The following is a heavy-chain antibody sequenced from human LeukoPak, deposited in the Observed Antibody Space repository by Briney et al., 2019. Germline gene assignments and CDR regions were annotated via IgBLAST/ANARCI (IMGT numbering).Heavy chain of an antibody. CDR1: GYTFTSYY. D-gene: IGHD3-10*01. J-gene: IGHJ4*02. CDR2: INPSGGST. CDR3: ARDFRRGSGSYYNIYFDY. Sequence: WASVTVSCKASGYTFTSYYMHWVRQAPGQGLEWMGIINPSGGSTSYAQKFQGRVTMTRDTSTSTVYMELSSLRSEDTAVYYCARDFRRGSGSYYNIYFDYWGQGTLVTVSS. V-gene: IGHV1-46*01.